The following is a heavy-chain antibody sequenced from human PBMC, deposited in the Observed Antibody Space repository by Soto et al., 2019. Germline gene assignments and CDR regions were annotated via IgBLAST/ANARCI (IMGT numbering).Heavy chain of an antibody. CDR1: GFSFSDSG. CDR3: AKSVRYCLGSSCSPEAFDV. D-gene: IGHD2-15*01. V-gene: IGHV3-30*18. CDR2: ISYDGSNK. Sequence: QVHLVESGGGVVQPGRSLRLSCVASGFSFSDSGMHWVRQAPGKGLESVAAISYDGSNKYYADSVNDRFTISRDNSKNTLSLQMNSLRAEDKAVYYCAKSVRYCLGSSCSPEAFDVWGQGTLVSVSS. J-gene: IGHJ3*01.